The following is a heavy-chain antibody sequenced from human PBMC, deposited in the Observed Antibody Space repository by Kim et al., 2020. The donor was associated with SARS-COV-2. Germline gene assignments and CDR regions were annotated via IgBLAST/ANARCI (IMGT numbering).Heavy chain of an antibody. J-gene: IGHJ4*02. V-gene: IGHV3-23*01. CDR2: ISGSGDST. Sequence: GGSLRLSCAASEFTFSSYAMSWVRQAPWKGLEWVSIISGSGDSTFYADSVKGRFTTSRDNSKNTLYLQMDTLRAEDTAVYYCAKDPSCGDSTCYSNFDYWGQGTLVTVSS. CDR3: AKDPSCGDSTCYSNFDY. CDR1: EFTFSSYA. D-gene: IGHD2-15*01.